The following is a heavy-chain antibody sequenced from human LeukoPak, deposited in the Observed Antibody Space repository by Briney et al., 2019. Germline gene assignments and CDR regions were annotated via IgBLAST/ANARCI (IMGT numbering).Heavy chain of an antibody. CDR3: ARDINPTPHYDFWGGYFGY. CDR2: IIPIFGTA. D-gene: IGHD3-3*01. V-gene: IGHV1-69*13. J-gene: IGHJ4*02. CDR1: GGIFSSYA. Sequence: ASVKVSRKASGGIFSSYAISWVRQAPGQGLEWMGGIIPIFGTANYAQKFQGRVTITADESTSTAYMELSSLRSEDTAVYYCARDINPTPHYDFWGGYFGYWGQGTLVTVSS.